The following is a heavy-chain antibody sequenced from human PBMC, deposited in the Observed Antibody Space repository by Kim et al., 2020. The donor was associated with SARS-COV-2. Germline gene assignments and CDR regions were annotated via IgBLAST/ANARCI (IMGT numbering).Heavy chain of an antibody. CDR1: GYTFTSYY. CDR3: ARKTTNWDADY. Sequence: ASVKVSCKASGYTFTSYYMHWVRQAPGQGLEWMVRINPNTGGTNYAQKFQGRVTMTRDTSISTAYMELSGLTSDDSAVYYCARKTTNWDADYWGQGTLVT. CDR2: INPNTGGT. D-gene: IGHD1-1*01. V-gene: IGHV1-2*06. J-gene: IGHJ4*02.